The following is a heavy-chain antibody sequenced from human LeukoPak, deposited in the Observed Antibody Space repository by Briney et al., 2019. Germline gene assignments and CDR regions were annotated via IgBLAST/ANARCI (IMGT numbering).Heavy chain of an antibody. J-gene: IGHJ3*02. V-gene: IGHV1-18*01. CDR3: ARVERITMIVVVIDAFDI. CDR2: ISAYNGNT. CDR1: GYTFTSYG. Sequence: GASVKVSCKASGYTFTSYGISWVRQAPGQGLEWTGWISAYNGNTNYAQKLQGRVTMTTDTSTSTAYMELRSLRSDDTAVYYCARVERITMIVVVIDAFDIWGQGTMVTVSS. D-gene: IGHD3-22*01.